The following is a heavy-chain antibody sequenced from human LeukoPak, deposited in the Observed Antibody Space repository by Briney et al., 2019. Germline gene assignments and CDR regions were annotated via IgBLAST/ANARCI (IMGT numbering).Heavy chain of an antibody. Sequence: GASVKVSCKASGYTFTSYGISWVRQAPGQGLEWMGWISAYNGNTNYAQKLQGRVTMTTDTSTSTAYMELRSLRSDDTAVYYCAREGGHPDYDSSGYYWGYWGQGTLVTVSS. J-gene: IGHJ4*02. CDR2: ISAYNGNT. D-gene: IGHD3-22*01. V-gene: IGHV1-18*01. CDR3: AREGGHPDYDSSGYYWGY. CDR1: GYTFTSYG.